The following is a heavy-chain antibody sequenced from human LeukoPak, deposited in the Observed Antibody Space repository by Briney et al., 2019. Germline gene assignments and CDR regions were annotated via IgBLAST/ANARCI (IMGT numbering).Heavy chain of an antibody. CDR2: IYYSGST. D-gene: IGHD1-26*01. J-gene: IGHJ4*02. Sequence: SEILSLTCTVSGGSISSSSYYWGWIRQPPGKGLEWIGSIYYSGSTYYNPSLKSRVTISVDTSKNQFSLKLSSVTAADTAVYYCAVGARALGYWGQGTLVTVSS. CDR1: GGSISSSSYY. CDR3: AVGARALGY. V-gene: IGHV4-39*07.